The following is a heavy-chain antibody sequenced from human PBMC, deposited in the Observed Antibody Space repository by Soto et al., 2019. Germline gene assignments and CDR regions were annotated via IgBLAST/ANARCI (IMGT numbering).Heavy chain of an antibody. CDR2: ISYDGSNK. Sequence: QVQLVESGGGVVQPGRSLRLSCAASGFTFSSYGMHWVRQAPGKGLEWVAVISYDGSNKYYADSVKGRFTISRDNSKNTLYLQMNSLRAEDTAVYYCAKDIGVVVVAATRVDYWGQGTLVTVSS. V-gene: IGHV3-30*18. CDR1: GFTFSSYG. CDR3: AKDIGVVVVAATRVDY. J-gene: IGHJ4*02. D-gene: IGHD2-15*01.